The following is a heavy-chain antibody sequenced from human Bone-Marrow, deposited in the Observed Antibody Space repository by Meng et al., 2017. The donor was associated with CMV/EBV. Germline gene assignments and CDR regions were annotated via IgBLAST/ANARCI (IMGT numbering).Heavy chain of an antibody. J-gene: IGHJ4*02. CDR1: GFILSNYW. Sequence: GGSLRLSCAASGFILSNYWMTWVRQAPGKGLEWVALISYDGSHKDYRDSVKGRFIISRDNSKNTLYLQMNSLRAEDTAVYYCAKDQGFWSGYYSFDYWGQGTLVTVSS. D-gene: IGHD3-3*01. CDR3: AKDQGFWSGYYSFDY. CDR2: ISYDGSHK. V-gene: IGHV3-30*18.